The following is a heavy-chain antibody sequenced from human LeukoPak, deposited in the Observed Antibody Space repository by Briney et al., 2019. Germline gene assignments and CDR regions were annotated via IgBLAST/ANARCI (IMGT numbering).Heavy chain of an antibody. J-gene: IGHJ6*02. CDR2: IYPGDSDT. Sequence: GESLKISCKGSGYSFTSHWIGWVRQMPGKGLEWMGIIYPGDSDTRYSPSFQGQVTISADKSISTAYLQWSSLKASDTAMYYCATLFYIAAAGTGWYYGMDVWGQGTTVTVSS. D-gene: IGHD6-13*01. CDR3: ATLFYIAAAGTGWYYGMDV. V-gene: IGHV5-51*01. CDR1: GYSFTSHW.